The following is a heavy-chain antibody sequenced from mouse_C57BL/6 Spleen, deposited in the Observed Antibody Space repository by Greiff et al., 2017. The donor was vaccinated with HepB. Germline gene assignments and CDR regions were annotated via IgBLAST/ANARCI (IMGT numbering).Heavy chain of an antibody. Sequence: DVQLVESGEGLVKPGGSLKLSCAASGFTFSSYAMSWVRQTPEKRLEWVAYISSGGDYIYYADTVKGRFTISRDNARNTLYLQMSSLKSEDTAMYYCTRGGFYYYGSSAWFAYWGQGTLVTVAA. D-gene: IGHD1-1*01. J-gene: IGHJ3*01. CDR2: ISSGGDYI. CDR1: GFTFSSYA. V-gene: IGHV5-9-1*02. CDR3: TRGGFYYYGSSAWFAY.